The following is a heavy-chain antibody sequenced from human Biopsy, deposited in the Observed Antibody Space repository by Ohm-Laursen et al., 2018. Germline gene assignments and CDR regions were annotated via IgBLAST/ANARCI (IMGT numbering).Heavy chain of an antibody. Sequence: GASVKVSCKVSEYTLTELPIHWVRQAPGRGLEWMGGFAPENGKTIYAQKFQGRVTMTEDTSTDTAYMELSSLRSEDTAVYYCAADINVWNVNYWGQGTQVTVSS. J-gene: IGHJ4*02. D-gene: IGHD1-1*01. CDR3: AADINVWNVNY. V-gene: IGHV1-24*01. CDR1: EYTLTELP. CDR2: FAPENGKT.